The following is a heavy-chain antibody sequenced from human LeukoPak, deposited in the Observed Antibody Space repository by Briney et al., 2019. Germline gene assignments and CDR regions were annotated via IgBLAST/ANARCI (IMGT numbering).Heavy chain of an antibody. J-gene: IGHJ4*02. CDR3: TTDRADTVTTSYYFDY. CDR1: GFTFSNAW. CDR2: IKSKTDGGTT. V-gene: IGHV3-15*01. D-gene: IGHD4-17*01. Sequence: GGSLRLSCAASGFTFSNAWMSWVRQAPGKGLEWVGRIKSKTDGGTTDYAAPVKGRFTISRDDSKNTLYLQMNSLKTEDTAVYYCTTDRADTVTTSYYFDYWGQGTLVTVSS.